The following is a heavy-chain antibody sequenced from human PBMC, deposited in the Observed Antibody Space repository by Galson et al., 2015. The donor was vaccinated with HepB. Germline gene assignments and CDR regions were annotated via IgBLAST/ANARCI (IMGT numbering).Heavy chain of an antibody. CDR1: GFTFSNVW. V-gene: IGHV3-15*01. Sequence: SLRLSCAASGFTFSNVWMTWVRQAPGKELEWVGRIKSKIDGGTTDYGAPVKGRFTISRDDSKRTVYLQMNSLKTEDTAVYYCAREESGSCYYWGQGTLVTVSS. J-gene: IGHJ4*02. CDR2: IKSKIDGGTT. D-gene: IGHD2-15*01. CDR3: AREESGSCYY.